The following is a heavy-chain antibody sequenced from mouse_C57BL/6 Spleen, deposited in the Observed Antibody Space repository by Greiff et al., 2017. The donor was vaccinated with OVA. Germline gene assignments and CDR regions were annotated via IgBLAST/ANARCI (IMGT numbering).Heavy chain of an antibody. J-gene: IGHJ3*01. CDR1: GYTFTSYW. Sequence: QVQLQQPGAELVRPGSSVKLSCKASGYTFTSYWMHWVKQRPIQGLEWIGNIDPSDSETHYNQKFKDKATLTVDKSSSTAYMQLSSLTSEDSAVYYCARTALIYDGYYWFAYWGQGTLVTVSA. CDR2: IDPSDSET. CDR3: ARTALIYDGYYWFAY. V-gene: IGHV1-52*01. D-gene: IGHD2-3*01.